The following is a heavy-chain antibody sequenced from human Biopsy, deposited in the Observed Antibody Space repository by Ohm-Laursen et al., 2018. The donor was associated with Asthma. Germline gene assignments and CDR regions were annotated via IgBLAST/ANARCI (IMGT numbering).Heavy chain of an antibody. CDR3: ATFPYGDYLPLDY. J-gene: IGHJ4*02. Sequence: SLRLSCAAPGFAVSRDHMFWVRQAPGKGLEWVSAISGSGGSTYYADSVKGRFTISRDNSKNTLYLQMNSLRAEDTAVYYCATFPYGDYLPLDYWGQGTLVTVSS. CDR2: ISGSGGST. D-gene: IGHD4-17*01. CDR1: GFAVSRDH. V-gene: IGHV3-23*01.